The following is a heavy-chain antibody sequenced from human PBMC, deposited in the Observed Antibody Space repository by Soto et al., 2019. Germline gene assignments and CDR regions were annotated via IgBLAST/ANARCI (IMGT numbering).Heavy chain of an antibody. D-gene: IGHD2-15*01. CDR2: ISGSGGSP. J-gene: IGHJ4*01. CDR3: TKARCSGDTCFVPDY. Sequence: EVQVLESGGGLGQPGGSLRLSCAASGFTFSSYTMAWVRQAPGTGLEWVSSISGSGGSPYYADSVQGRFTISRDNSKNTVSLQRNSLRAEDTATYYCTKARCSGDTCFVPDYWGHGTLVIVSS. V-gene: IGHV3-23*01. CDR1: GFTFSSYT.